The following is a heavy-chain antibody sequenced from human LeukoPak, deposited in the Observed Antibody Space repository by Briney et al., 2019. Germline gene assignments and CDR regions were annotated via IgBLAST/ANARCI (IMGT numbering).Heavy chain of an antibody. CDR2: ISSDSNYI. J-gene: IGHJ3*02. Sequence: GGSLRLSCAASGFTFSSYTMNWVRQAPGKGLEWVSSISSDSNYIYYADSVRGRFTISRDNAWNSLYLQMNSLRDEDTAVYYCARTYGSAGSYYAFDIWGQGTMVTVSS. CDR1: GFTFSSYT. CDR3: ARTYGSAGSYYAFDI. V-gene: IGHV3-21*01. D-gene: IGHD3-10*01.